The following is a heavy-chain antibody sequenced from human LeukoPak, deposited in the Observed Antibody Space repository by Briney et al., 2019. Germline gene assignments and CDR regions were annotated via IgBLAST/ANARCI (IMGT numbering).Heavy chain of an antibody. CDR1: GFTFSSYA. CDR2: ISGSGGST. V-gene: IGHV3-23*01. Sequence: PGGSLRLSCAASGFTFSSYAMSWVRQAPGKGLEWVSAISGSGGSTYYADSVKGRFTISRDNSKNTLYLQMNSLRAEDTAVYYRAKDRCRQQLVRGFDYWGQGTLVTVSS. D-gene: IGHD6-13*01. CDR3: AKDRCRQQLVRGFDY. J-gene: IGHJ4*02.